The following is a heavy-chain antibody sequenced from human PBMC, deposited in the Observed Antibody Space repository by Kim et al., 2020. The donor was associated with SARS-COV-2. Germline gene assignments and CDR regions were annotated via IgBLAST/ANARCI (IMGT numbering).Heavy chain of an antibody. CDR3: ARVRTGRNPRWSGYPGMGWDYGMDV. J-gene: IGHJ6*02. Sequence: ASVKVSCKASGYTFTSYYMHWVRQAPGQGLEWMGIINPSGGSTSYAQKFQGRVTMTRDTSTSTVYMELSSLRSEDTAVYYCARVRTGRNPRWSGYPGMGWDYGMDVWGQGTTVTVSS. CDR1: GYTFTSYY. CDR2: INPSGGST. V-gene: IGHV1-46*01. D-gene: IGHD3-3*01.